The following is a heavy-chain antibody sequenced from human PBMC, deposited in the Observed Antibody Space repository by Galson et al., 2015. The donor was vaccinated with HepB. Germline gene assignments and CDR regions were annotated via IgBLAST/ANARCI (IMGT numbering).Heavy chain of an antibody. V-gene: IGHV4-30-2*01. CDR3: ARVTTDGSGFFDY. CDR2: IYHSGST. D-gene: IGHD3-10*01. J-gene: IGHJ4*02. CDR1: GGSISSGGYS. Sequence: LSLTCAVSGGSISSGGYSWSWIRQPPGKGLEWIGYIYHSGSTYYNPSLKSRVTISVDRSKNQFSLKLSSVTAADTAVYYCARVTTDGSGFFDYWGQGTLVTVSS.